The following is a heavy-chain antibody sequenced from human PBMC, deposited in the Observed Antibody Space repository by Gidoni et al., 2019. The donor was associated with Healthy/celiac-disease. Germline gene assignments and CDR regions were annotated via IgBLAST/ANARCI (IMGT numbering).Heavy chain of an antibody. V-gene: IGHV3-9*01. Sequence: EVQLVESGGGLVQPGRSLRPACAASGLTFADYGMHWVRQAQGKGMGWVSGMSWNSGSIGYADSVKGRFTISRDNAKNALYLQMNSLRAEDAALYYCAKDIRSSGYPFAFDIWGQGTMVTVSS. J-gene: IGHJ3*02. CDR3: AKDIRSSGYPFAFDI. CDR2: MSWNSGSI. CDR1: GLTFADYG. D-gene: IGHD3-22*01.